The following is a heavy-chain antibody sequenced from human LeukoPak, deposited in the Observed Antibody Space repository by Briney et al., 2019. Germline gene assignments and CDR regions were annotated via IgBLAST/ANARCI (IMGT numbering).Heavy chain of an antibody. CDR3: AREGGLDSSGYYYRYFDY. Sequence: ASVKVSCEASGYTFTSYYMHWVRQAPGQGLEWMGIINPSGGSTSYAQKFQGGVTMTRDTSTSTVYMELSSLRSEDTAVYYCAREGGLDSSGYYYRYFDYWGQGTLVTVSS. D-gene: IGHD3-22*01. CDR1: GYTFTSYY. J-gene: IGHJ4*02. CDR2: INPSGGST. V-gene: IGHV1-46*01.